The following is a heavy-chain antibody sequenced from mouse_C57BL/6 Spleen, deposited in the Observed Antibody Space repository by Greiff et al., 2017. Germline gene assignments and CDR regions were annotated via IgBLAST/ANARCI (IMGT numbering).Heavy chain of an antibody. CDR1: GFTFSSYT. J-gene: IGHJ3*01. Sequence: EVQGVESGGGLVKPGGSLKLSCAASGFTFSSYTMSWVRQTPEKRLEWVATISGGGGNTYYPDSVKGRFTISRDNAKNTLYLQMSSLRSEDTALYYCARSNWDLFAYWGQGTLVTVSA. D-gene: IGHD4-1*01. CDR3: ARSNWDLFAY. V-gene: IGHV5-9*01. CDR2: ISGGGGNT.